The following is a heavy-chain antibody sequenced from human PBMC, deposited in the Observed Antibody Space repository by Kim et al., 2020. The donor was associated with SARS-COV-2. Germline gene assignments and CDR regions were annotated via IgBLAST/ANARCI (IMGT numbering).Heavy chain of an antibody. V-gene: IGHV3-73*01. CDR2: IRSKANSYAT. D-gene: IGHD6-13*01. J-gene: IGHJ6*02. CDR1: GFTFSGSA. CDR3: TGIAAADYYFSYGMDV. Sequence: GGSLRLSCAASGFTFSGSAMHWVRQASGKGLEWVGRIRSKANSYATAYAASVKGRFTISRDDSKNTAYLQMNSLKLEDTAVDYCTGIAAADYYFSYGMDVWGPGTTVTVAS.